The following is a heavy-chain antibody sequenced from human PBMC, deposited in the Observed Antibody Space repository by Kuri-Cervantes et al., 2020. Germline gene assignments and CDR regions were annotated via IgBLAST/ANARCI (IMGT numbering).Heavy chain of an antibody. Sequence: GSLRLSCTVSGGSISSYYWSWIRQPPGKGLEWIGYIYYSGSTNYNPSLKSRVTISVDTSKNQFSLKLSSVTAAVTAVYYCARVSAAQEFHYYYYYYMDVWGKGTTVTVSS. CDR2: IYYSGST. CDR1: GGSISSYY. V-gene: IGHV4-59*01. J-gene: IGHJ6*03. CDR3: ARVSAAQEFHYYYYYYMDV. D-gene: IGHD3-10*01.